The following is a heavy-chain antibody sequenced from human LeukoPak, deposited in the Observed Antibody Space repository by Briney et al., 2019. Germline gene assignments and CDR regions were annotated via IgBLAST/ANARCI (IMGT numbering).Heavy chain of an antibody. V-gene: IGHV4-39*07. CDR2: IYYSGSS. J-gene: IGHJ6*02. Sequence: SETLSLTCTVSGGSISSSSHYWGWIRQPPGKGLEWIGSIYYSGSSYYNPSLKSRVTISVDTSKNQFSLKLSSVTAADTAVYYCARGAGNYYFYGMDVWGQGTTVTVSS. CDR1: GGSISSSSHY. CDR3: ARGAGNYYFYGMDV.